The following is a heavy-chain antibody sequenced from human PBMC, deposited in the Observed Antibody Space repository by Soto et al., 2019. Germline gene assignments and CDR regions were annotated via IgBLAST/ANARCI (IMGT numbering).Heavy chain of an antibody. CDR1: GGTFSSYA. CDR3: VRPLPSGQTHARDV. CDR2: IIPIFGTA. J-gene: IGHJ6*02. V-gene: IGHV1-69*13. D-gene: IGHD3-10*01. Sequence: SVKVSCKASGGTFSSYAISWVRQAPGQGLEWMGGIIPIFGTANYAQKFQGRVTITADESTSTAYMELSSLRSEDTAVYYCVRPLPSGQTHARDVWGQGTTVTVSS.